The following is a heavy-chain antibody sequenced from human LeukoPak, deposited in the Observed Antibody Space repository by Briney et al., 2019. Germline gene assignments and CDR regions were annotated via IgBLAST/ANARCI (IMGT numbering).Heavy chain of an antibody. CDR2: INTDGTNT. D-gene: IGHD1-26*01. CDR1: GFTFSSYW. J-gene: IGHJ4*02. Sequence: GGSLRLSCAASGFTFSSYWMHWVRQVPGKGLGWGSRINTDGTNTTYADSVKGRFTMSRDNAKSRLYLQMNSLRAEDTAVYYCARGYSGTYRVDYWGQGTLVTVSS. CDR3: ARGYSGTYRVDY. V-gene: IGHV3-74*01.